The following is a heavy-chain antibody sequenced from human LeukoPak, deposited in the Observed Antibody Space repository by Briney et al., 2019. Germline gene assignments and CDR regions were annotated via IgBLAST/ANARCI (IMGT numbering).Heavy chain of an antibody. CDR2: ICHSGST. V-gene: IGHV4-4*02. Sequence: SETLSLTCSVSGDSISSSNCWSWVRQSPGKGLAWIGEICHSGSTNYNPSLKTRVTISMDKSKNQLSLKLTSVTAADTAVYYCATPKGYYYGSGPGYFDYWGQGTLVTVSS. J-gene: IGHJ4*02. CDR3: ATPKGYYYGSGPGYFDY. D-gene: IGHD3-10*01. CDR1: GDSISSSNC.